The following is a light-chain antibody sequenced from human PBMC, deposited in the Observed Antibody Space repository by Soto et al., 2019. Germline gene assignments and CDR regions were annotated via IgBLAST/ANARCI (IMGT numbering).Light chain of an antibody. J-gene: IGKJ3*01. CDR2: GAS. Sequence: DIPMTQSPSSLSASVGARVSITCQASQDIRTSLSWFQHKPGRAPKLLIYGASYLETGVPSRFRGSGSGTDFTFTITSLQPEDIATYYCQHYNNLPPFTFGPGTIVDI. V-gene: IGKV1-33*01. CDR3: QHYNNLPPFT. CDR1: QDIRTS.